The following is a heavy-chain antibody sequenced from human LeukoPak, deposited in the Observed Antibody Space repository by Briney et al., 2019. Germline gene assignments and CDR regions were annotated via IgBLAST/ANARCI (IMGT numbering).Heavy chain of an antibody. Sequence: GGSLRLSCEASGFTFSSYAMNWVRQVPGKGLEWVSSITGSGSDTYFVDSVKGRFTISRDNSKNTLYLQLNSLRAEDTAVYYCAKGTEGYCSGTVCYPFDYWGRGTLVTVSS. D-gene: IGHD2-15*01. CDR1: GFTFSSYA. J-gene: IGHJ4*02. CDR3: AKGTEGYCSGTVCYPFDY. V-gene: IGHV3-23*01. CDR2: ITGSGSDT.